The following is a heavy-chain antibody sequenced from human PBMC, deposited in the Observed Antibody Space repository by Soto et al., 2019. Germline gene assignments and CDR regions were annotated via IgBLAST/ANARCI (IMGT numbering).Heavy chain of an antibody. CDR2: INSDGSST. V-gene: IGHV3-74*01. CDR1: GFTFSSYW. D-gene: IGHD2-2*02. J-gene: IGHJ6*02. Sequence: GGSLRLSCAASGFTFSSYWMHWVRQAPGKGPVWVSRINSDGSSTSYADSVKGRFTISRDNAKNTLYLQMNSLRAEDTAVYYCARDIVVPAAIYYYYYGMDVWGQGTTVTVSS. CDR3: ARDIVVPAAIYYYYYGMDV.